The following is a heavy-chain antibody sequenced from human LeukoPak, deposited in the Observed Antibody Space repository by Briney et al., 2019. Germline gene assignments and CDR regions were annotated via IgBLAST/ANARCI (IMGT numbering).Heavy chain of an antibody. CDR3: AREEAAAGTGLDP. J-gene: IGHJ5*02. D-gene: IGHD6-13*01. Sequence: SETLSLTCTVSGASISGWYWSWIRQPPGKGLEWIGYVYGSGYTNYNPSLKSRVTISVDTSKNQSSLKLSSVTAADTAVYYCAREEAAAGTGLDPWGQGTLVTVSS. V-gene: IGHV4-59*01. CDR2: VYGSGYT. CDR1: GASISGWY.